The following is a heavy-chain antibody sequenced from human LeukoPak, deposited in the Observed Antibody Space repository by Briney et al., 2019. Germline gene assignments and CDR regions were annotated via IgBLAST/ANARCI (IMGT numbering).Heavy chain of an antibody. J-gene: IGHJ4*02. V-gene: IGHV1-18*01. Sequence: ASVKVSCKASGYTFTSYGISWVRQAPGQGLEWMGWISAYNGNTNYAQKFQGRVTITADKSTSTAYMELSSLRSEDTAVYYCASSEENWGQGTLVTVSS. CDR3: ASSEEN. CDR1: GYTFTSYG. CDR2: ISAYNGNT.